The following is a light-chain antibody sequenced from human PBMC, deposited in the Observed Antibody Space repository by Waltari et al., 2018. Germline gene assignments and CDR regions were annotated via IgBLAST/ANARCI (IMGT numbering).Light chain of an antibody. V-gene: IGKV1-5*01. Sequence: DIQMTQSPSSLSASVGDKVSITCQASQSIAGWLAWYQQKPGKAPKPLIYKVSTLENGVPSRFSGSGSGTDFTLIISSLQPEDFATYYCQQYNSAPFTFGGGTKVELK. CDR3: QQYNSAPFT. CDR2: KVS. CDR1: QSIAGW. J-gene: IGKJ4*01.